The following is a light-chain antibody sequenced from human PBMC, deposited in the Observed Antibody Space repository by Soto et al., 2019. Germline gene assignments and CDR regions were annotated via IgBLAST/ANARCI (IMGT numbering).Light chain of an antibody. V-gene: IGKV3-15*01. Sequence: EIVMTQSPAPLSVSPGERAPLSSRASQSVSSNLAWYQQKPGQAPRLLIYGASTRATGIPARFSGSGSGTEFTLTISSLQSEDFALYYCHQYNSWPPGTFGQGTKVDIK. CDR1: QSVSSN. J-gene: IGKJ2*01. CDR2: GAS. CDR3: HQYNSWPPGT.